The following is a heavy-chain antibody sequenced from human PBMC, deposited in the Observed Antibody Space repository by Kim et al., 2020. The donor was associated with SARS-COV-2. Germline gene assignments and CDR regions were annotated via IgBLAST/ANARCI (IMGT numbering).Heavy chain of an antibody. CDR3: ARETDYYDSSGYSIHGY. Sequence: SVKVSCKASGGTFSSYAISWVRQAPGQGLEWMGGIIPIFGTANYAQKFQGRVTITADESTSTAYMELSSLRSEDTAVYYCARETDYYDSSGYSIHGYWGQGTLVTVSS. CDR1: GGTFSSYA. V-gene: IGHV1-69*13. CDR2: IIPIFGTA. J-gene: IGHJ4*02. D-gene: IGHD3-22*01.